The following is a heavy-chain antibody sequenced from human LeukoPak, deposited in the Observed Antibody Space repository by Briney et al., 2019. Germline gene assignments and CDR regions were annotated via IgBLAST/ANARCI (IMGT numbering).Heavy chain of an antibody. J-gene: IGHJ2*01. Sequence: GGSLRLSCAASGFTFGNYAFSWVRQAPGKGLEWISQISASSNYKYYADSVKGRFTISRDNPKNTLFLQMSSLTAEDTAVYFCAKGRRSCNSASCHLWYFDLWGCGTLVSVSS. V-gene: IGHV3-23*01. CDR2: ISASSNYK. D-gene: IGHD2-2*01. CDR1: GFTFGNYA. CDR3: AKGRRSCNSASCHLWYFDL.